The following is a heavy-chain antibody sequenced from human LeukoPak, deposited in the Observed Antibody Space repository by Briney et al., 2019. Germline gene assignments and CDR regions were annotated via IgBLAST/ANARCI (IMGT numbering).Heavy chain of an antibody. D-gene: IGHD1-26*01. CDR1: GGSISSYY. CDR2: IYYSGST. J-gene: IGHJ4*02. Sequence: SETLSLTCTVSGGSISSYYWSWIRQPPGKGLEWIGYIYYSGSTNYSPSLKSRVTISVDTSKNQFSLKLSSVTAADTAVYYCARDRRLGGSYEGDDYWGQGTLVTVSS. V-gene: IGHV4-59*01. CDR3: ARDRRLGGSYEGDDY.